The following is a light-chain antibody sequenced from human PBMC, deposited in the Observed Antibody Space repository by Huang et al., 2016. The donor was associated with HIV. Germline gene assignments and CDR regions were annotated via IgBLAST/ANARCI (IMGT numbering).Light chain of an antibody. Sequence: AIQMTQFPSSLSASVGDRVTITCRASQGIRNDLGWYQQKPGKAPKVLIYGASTLQSGVPSRFSGSGSGTDFTLTIGSLQPEDFATYYCLHDFNYPYSFGQGTKLEIK. CDR1: QGIRND. CDR3: LHDFNYPYS. V-gene: IGKV1-6*01. J-gene: IGKJ2*03. CDR2: GAS.